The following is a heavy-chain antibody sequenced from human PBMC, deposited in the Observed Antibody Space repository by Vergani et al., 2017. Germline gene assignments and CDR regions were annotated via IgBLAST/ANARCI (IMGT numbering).Heavy chain of an antibody. CDR1: GFTLRNYD. CDR3: AKHFRGWGIDY. D-gene: IGHD3-16*01. CDR2: IQFDGSNQ. V-gene: IGHV3-30*02. Sequence: QVQLVESGGGVVQRGGSLRLSCATSGFTLRNYDMQWIRQGPGKGLEFGAFIQFDGSNQYYADSVKGRFTLSRDFSKNTLYLQMNSLRTDDTATYYCAKHFRGWGIDYWGQGTQVIVSS. J-gene: IGHJ4*02.